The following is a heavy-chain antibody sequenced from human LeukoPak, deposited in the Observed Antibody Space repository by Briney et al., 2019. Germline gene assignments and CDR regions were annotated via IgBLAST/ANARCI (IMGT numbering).Heavy chain of an antibody. V-gene: IGHV4-4*07. Sequence: SETLSLTCTVSGGSISSYYWSWIRQPAGKGLEWIGRIYTSGSTNYNPSLKSRVTMSVDTSKNQFSLKLSSVTAADTAVYYCARGLYYYDSSGYYFSTLDYWGQGTLVTVSS. CDR2: IYTSGST. J-gene: IGHJ4*02. CDR1: GGSISSYY. CDR3: ARGLYYYDSSGYYFSTLDY. D-gene: IGHD3-22*01.